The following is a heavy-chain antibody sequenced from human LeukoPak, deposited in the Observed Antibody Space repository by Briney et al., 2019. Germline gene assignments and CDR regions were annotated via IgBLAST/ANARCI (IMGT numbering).Heavy chain of an antibody. CDR1: GGSFSGYY. J-gene: IGHJ5*02. D-gene: IGHD3-22*01. Sequence: SETLSLTCAVYGGSFSGYYWTWIRQPPGKGLEWIGEINHSGSTNYNPSLKSRVTISVDTSKNQFSLKLSSVTAADTAVYYCARVSGKTMIPWGQGTLVTVSS. CDR3: ARVSGKTMIP. V-gene: IGHV4-34*01. CDR2: INHSGST.